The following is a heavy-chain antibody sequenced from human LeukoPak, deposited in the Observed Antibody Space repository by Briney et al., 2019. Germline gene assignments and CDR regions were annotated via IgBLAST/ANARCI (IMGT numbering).Heavy chain of an antibody. D-gene: IGHD3-9*01. Sequence: GGSLRLSCAASGFTFSSYSMNWARQAPGKGLEWVSYISSSSSTIYYADSVKGRFTISRDNAKNSLYLQMNSLRAEDTAVYYCASLPNYDILTGRDYWGQGTLVTVSS. CDR2: ISSSSSTI. V-gene: IGHV3-48*04. CDR3: ASLPNYDILTGRDY. J-gene: IGHJ4*02. CDR1: GFTFSSYS.